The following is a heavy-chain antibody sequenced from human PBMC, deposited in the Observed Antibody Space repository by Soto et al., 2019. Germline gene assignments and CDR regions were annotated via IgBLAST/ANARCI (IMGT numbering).Heavy chain of an antibody. Sequence: EVQLLESGGGLVQPGGSLRLSCAASGFTFTNYAINWVRQAPGKGLEWVSTISGSGGGTDYADSVRGRFSISRDFSKNTVNLQMNSVRVEDTAMYYCAKDRSSSSRYYCDYWGQGSLVSVSS. CDR3: AKDRSSSSRYYCDY. J-gene: IGHJ4*02. V-gene: IGHV3-23*01. D-gene: IGHD6-6*01. CDR2: ISGSGGGT. CDR1: GFTFTNYA.